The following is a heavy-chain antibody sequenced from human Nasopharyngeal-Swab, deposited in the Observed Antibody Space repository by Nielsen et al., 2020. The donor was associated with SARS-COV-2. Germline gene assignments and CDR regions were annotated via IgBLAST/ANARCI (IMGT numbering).Heavy chain of an antibody. Sequence: VRQAPGKGLEWVSSISSSSRYIYYADSVKGRFTISRDNAKNSLYLQMNSLRAEDTAVYYCARADSYGYRGPFDYWGQGTLVTVSS. J-gene: IGHJ4*02. V-gene: IGHV3-21*01. D-gene: IGHD5-18*01. CDR2: ISSSSRYI. CDR3: ARADSYGYRGPFDY.